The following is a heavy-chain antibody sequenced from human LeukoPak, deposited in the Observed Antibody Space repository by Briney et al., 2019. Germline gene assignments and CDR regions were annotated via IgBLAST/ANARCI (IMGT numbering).Heavy chain of an antibody. CDR3: GRNQYDFWSGFRCVDP. J-gene: IGHJ5*02. CDR1: GYTFTIYG. Sequence: ASVKLFCNASGYTFTIYGISWARQPPGPGIEWMGWLSAYSGNKNYAQKLQGRITMTTDTSTSTAYMGLRSLKSDDTAVYYCGRNQYDFWSGFRCVDPWGQGTLVTVSS. CDR2: LSAYSGNK. V-gene: IGHV1-18*01. D-gene: IGHD3-3*01.